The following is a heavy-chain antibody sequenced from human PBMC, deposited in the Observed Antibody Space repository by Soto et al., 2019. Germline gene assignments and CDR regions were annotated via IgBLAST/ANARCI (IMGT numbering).Heavy chain of an antibody. V-gene: IGHV1-8*01. D-gene: IGHD5-12*01. CDR1: GYTVTRYD. Sequence: QVQLVQSGAEVKKPGASVKVSCKASGYTVTRYDINWVRQATGLGLEWMGWMNPNSGNTGYAQKFQGRVTMTRNTSISTADMELSSLRAEDPGVYYWARGPEYSSYDGVHYYYSLDVWGKGTPVTVSS. CDR3: ARGPEYSSYDGVHYYYSLDV. J-gene: IGHJ6*03. CDR2: MNPNSGNT.